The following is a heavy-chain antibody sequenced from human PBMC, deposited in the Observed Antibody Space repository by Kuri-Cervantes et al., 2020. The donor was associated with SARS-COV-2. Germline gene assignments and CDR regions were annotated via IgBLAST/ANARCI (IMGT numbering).Heavy chain of an antibody. J-gene: IGHJ4*02. CDR2: VRGKANNYAT. V-gene: IGHV3-73*01. CDR3: TTLIDY. Sequence: GESLNVSCEVPGFLFSASAIHWVRQASGKGLEWVGRVRGKANNYATAYAASVKGRFTISRDDLKNTAFLQMNSLKTEDTAAYYCTTLIDYWGQGALVTVSS. CDR1: GFLFSASA.